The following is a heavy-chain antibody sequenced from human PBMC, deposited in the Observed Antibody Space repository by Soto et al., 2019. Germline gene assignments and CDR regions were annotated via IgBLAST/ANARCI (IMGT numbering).Heavy chain of an antibody. V-gene: IGHV3-73*01. CDR2: VRSKANSYAT. D-gene: IGHD6-13*01. J-gene: IGHJ4*02. Sequence: PGESLKISCAASGFTFSGSAMHWVRQVSGKGLEWVGRVRSKANSYATAYAASVKGRFFMSRDDSKNTAYLQMNNLKTEDTAVYYCTCRDIAAPGTHFDAWGRGILGTVSA. CDR1: GFTFSGSA. CDR3: TCRDIAAPGTHFDA.